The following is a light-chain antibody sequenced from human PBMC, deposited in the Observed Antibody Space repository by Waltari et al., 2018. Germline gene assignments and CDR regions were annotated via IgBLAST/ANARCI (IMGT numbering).Light chain of an antibody. J-gene: IGKJ1*01. CDR3: QQYYSTPWT. CDR1: QSVLYGSNNKNY. V-gene: IGKV4-1*01. Sequence: DIVMTQSPVSLAVSLGARATINCKSSQSVLYGSNNKNYLTWYHQKAGKPHKLRIDWASTRESGVPDRFSGSGSGTDFTLTISSLQAEDVAVYYCQQYYSTPWTFGQGTKVEI. CDR2: WAS.